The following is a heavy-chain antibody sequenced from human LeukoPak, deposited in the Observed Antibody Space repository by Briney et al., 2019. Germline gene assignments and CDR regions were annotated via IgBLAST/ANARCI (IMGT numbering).Heavy chain of an antibody. CDR3: AKDTGYYYDSSNYFT. CDR1: GFTFNDYA. J-gene: IGHJ5*02. D-gene: IGHD3-22*01. V-gene: IGHV3-9*01. Sequence: GGSLRLSCAASGFTFNDYAMHWVRQAPGKGLEWVSGISWNSGYIGYADSVKGRFTISRDNAKNSLYLQMNSLRAEDTALYYCAKDTGYYYDSSNYFTWGQGTLVTVSP. CDR2: ISWNSGYI.